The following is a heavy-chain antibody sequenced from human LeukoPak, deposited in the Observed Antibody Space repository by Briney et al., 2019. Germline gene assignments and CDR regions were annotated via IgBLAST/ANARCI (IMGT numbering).Heavy chain of an antibody. V-gene: IGHV4-59*01. J-gene: IGHJ6*02. CDR1: GGSISSYY. Sequence: SETLSLTCTVSGGSISSYYWSWIRQPPGKGLEWIGYIYYSGSTNYNPSLKSRVTISVDTSKNQFSLKLSSVTAADTAVYYCARDPGGYSYGDYYYYGMDVWGQGVLVTVSS. D-gene: IGHD5-18*01. CDR2: IYYSGST. CDR3: ARDPGGYSYGDYYYYGMDV.